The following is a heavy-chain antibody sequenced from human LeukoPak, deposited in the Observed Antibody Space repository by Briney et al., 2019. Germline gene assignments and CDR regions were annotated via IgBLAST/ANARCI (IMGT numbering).Heavy chain of an antibody. V-gene: IGHV3-11*04. J-gene: IGHJ6*03. Sequence: PGGSLRLSCAASGFTFSDYYMSWIRQAPGKGLEWVSYISSSGSTIYYADSVKGRFTISRDNAKNSLYLQMNSLRAEDTAVYYCARDYGSGMHYYYYYYMDVWGKGTTVTVSS. D-gene: IGHD3-10*01. CDR1: GFTFSDYY. CDR2: ISSSGSTI. CDR3: ARDYGSGMHYYYYYYMDV.